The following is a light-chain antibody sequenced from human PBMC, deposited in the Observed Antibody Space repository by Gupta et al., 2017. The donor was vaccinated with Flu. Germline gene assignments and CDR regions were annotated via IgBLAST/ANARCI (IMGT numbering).Light chain of an antibody. CDR1: SLRSYY. V-gene: IGLV3-19*01. J-gene: IGLJ3*02. CDR3: NSRDSSGNHLWV. CDR2: GEN. Sequence: SSELTQDPAVSVALGQTVRITCQGDSLRSYYASWYQQTPGQAPVLVIYGENKQPSGIPDRFSGSRSGNTASLTITGAQAEDEADYYCNSRDSSGNHLWVFGGGTKLTVL.